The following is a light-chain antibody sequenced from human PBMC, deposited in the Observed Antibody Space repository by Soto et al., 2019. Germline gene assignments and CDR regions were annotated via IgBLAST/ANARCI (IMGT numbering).Light chain of an antibody. V-gene: IGKV1-39*01. Sequence: IHLNQSTSSHSESLGDRVTLTCRASETISHYLNWYQQKPGKAPKLLIYGASNLQSGVPSRFSGGGSGTDFTLTISSLQAEDVAVYYCQQSFGPPWTLGQATKVDIK. CDR1: ETISHY. CDR3: QQSFGPPWT. CDR2: GAS. J-gene: IGKJ1*01.